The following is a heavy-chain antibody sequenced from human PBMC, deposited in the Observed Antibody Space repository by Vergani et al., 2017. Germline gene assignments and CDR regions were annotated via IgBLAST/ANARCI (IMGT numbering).Heavy chain of an antibody. CDR2: ISGSGGST. V-gene: IGHV3-23*01. D-gene: IGHD5-12*01. J-gene: IGHJ6*02. Sequence: EVQLLESGGDLVQPGGSLRLSCAASGCTFNHYAMNWVRQAPGKGLEWVSGISGSGGSTYYAGYVKGRFTIARDSSKNTLYLQMNSLSAGDTAVYYCAKANPRNSGYDYLYYYHAMDVWGQGTTVTVSS. CDR1: GCTFNHYA. CDR3: AKANPRNSGYDYLYYYHAMDV.